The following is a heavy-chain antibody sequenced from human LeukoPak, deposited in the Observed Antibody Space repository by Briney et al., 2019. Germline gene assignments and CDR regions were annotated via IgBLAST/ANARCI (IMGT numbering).Heavy chain of an antibody. CDR3: ARGKTWYEN. CDR2: INHSGST. J-gene: IGHJ4*02. V-gene: IGHV4-34*01. D-gene: IGHD6-13*01. CDR1: GGSFTGDY. Sequence: PSETLSLTCAVCGGSFTGDYWSWIRQPPGKGLEWIGEINHSGSTNYNPSLKSRVTMSVDTSKNQFSLKLNSVTAADTAVYYCARGKTWYENWGQGTLVTVSS.